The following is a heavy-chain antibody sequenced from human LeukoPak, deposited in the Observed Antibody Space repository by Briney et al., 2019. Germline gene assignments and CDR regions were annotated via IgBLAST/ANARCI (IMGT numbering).Heavy chain of an antibody. CDR2: VGTAGDT. CDR1: GFTFSSYN. Sequence: PGGSLRLSCTASGFTFSSYNMHWVRQPTGKGLEWVSAVGTAGDTYYPGSVKGRFTISRENAKNSLYLQMNSLRAGDTAVYYCARRGDSHGYYDAFDIWGQGTMVTVSS. V-gene: IGHV3-13*01. D-gene: IGHD3-22*01. J-gene: IGHJ3*02. CDR3: ARRGDSHGYYDAFDI.